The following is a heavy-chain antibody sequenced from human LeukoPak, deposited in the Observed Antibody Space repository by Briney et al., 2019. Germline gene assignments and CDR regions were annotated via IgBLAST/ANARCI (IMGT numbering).Heavy chain of an antibody. CDR2: ISSSGSTI. V-gene: IGHV3-11*04. D-gene: IGHD3-9*01. Sequence: GGSMRLSCAASGFTFSDYYMSWIRQAPGKGLEWVSYISSSGSTIYYADSVKGRFTISRGNAKNSLYLQMNSLRAEDTAVYFCARDGHGDGILTGYSYFGMDVWGQGTTVTVSS. CDR3: ARDGHGDGILTGYSYFGMDV. J-gene: IGHJ6*02. CDR1: GFTFSDYY.